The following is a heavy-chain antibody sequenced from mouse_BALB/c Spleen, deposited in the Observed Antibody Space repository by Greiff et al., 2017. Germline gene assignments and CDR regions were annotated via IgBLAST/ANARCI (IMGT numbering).Heavy chain of an antibody. CDR3: ARIRGLGGLLWFAY. V-gene: IGHV1-12*01. D-gene: IGHD2-3*01. CDR1: GYTFTSYN. J-gene: IGHJ3*01. CDR2: IYPGSGDT. Sequence: LQQPGAELVKPGASVKMSCKASGYTFTSYNMHWVKQTPGQGLEWIGAIYPGSGDTYYNQEFKGKDTFTADKSSSPDYMQLSSLTSEDSAVYYCARIRGLGGLLWFAYWGQGTLVTVSA.